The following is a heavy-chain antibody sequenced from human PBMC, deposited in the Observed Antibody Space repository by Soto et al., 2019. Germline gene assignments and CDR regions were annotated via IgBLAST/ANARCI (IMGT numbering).Heavy chain of an antibody. J-gene: IGHJ4*02. CDR3: ARASRRTVVTSNFDY. V-gene: IGHV3-30-3*01. CDR2: ISYDGSNK. D-gene: IGHD2-21*02. CDR1: GSTFSSYA. Sequence: QVQLVESGGGVVQPGRSLRLSCAASGSTFSSYAMHWVRQAPGKGLEWVAVISYDGSNKYYADSVKGRFPISRDNSKNTLYLQMNSLRAEDTAVYYCARASRRTVVTSNFDYWGQGTLVTVSS.